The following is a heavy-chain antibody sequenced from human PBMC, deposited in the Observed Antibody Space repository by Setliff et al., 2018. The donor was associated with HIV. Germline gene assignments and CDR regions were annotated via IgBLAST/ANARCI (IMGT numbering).Heavy chain of an antibody. J-gene: IGHJ4*02. CDR2: IKSKPDGGTT. D-gene: IGHD3-22*01. CDR1: GFTLNKAW. V-gene: IGHV3-15*07. CDR3: TTPTLHSSGYSGLFDY. Sequence: GGSLRLSCAASGFTLNKAWMNWVRQAPGKGLEWVGRIKSKPDGGTTDYAAPVKGRFTISIDDSKNTRYLQMNSLKTEDTAVYYCTTPTLHSSGYSGLFDYWGQGTLVTVSS.